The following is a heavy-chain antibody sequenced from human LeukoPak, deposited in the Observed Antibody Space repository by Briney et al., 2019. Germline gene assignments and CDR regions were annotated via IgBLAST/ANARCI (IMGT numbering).Heavy chain of an antibody. CDR1: VYTLTELS. J-gene: IGHJ4*02. D-gene: IGHD2-8*01. CDR2: FDPEDGET. CDR3: ATTTVGVYFFDY. V-gene: IGHV1-24*01. Sequence: ASVKVSCKVSVYTLTELSMHWVRQAPGRGLEWMGGFDPEDGETIYAQKFQGRVTMTEDTSTDTAYMELSSLRSEDTAVYYCATTTVGVYFFDYWGQGTLVTVSS.